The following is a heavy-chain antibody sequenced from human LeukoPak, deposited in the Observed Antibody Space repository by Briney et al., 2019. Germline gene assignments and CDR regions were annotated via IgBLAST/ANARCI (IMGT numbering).Heavy chain of an antibody. CDR2: INPSGGST. J-gene: IGHJ4*02. V-gene: IGHV1-46*01. D-gene: IGHD6-19*01. CDR1: GYTFTGYY. Sequence: ASVTVSCKASGYTFTGYYMHWVRQAPGHGLEWMGIINPSGGSTSYAQKFQGRVTMTRDTSTSTVYMELSSLRSEDTAVYYCARTSSGWYPDFDYWGQGTLVTVSS. CDR3: ARTSSGWYPDFDY.